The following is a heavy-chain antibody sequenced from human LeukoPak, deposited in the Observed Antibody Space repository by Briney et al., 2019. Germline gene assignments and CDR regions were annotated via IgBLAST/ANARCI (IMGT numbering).Heavy chain of an antibody. CDR1: GFTFSDYS. CDR3: ASERLVVRGITGYFDY. Sequence: GGSLRLSCAASGFTFSDYSMNWVRQAPGKGLEWVSSISFTSSFVYYANSVKGRFTISRDNAKNSLYLQMNSLRAEDTAVYYCASERLVVRGITGYFDYWGQGTLVTVSS. V-gene: IGHV3-21*01. D-gene: IGHD3-10*01. CDR2: ISFTSSFV. J-gene: IGHJ4*02.